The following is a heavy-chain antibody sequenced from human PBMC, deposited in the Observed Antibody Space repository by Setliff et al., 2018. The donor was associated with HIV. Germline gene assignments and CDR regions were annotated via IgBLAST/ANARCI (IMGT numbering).Heavy chain of an antibody. CDR1: GASISSGAYF. D-gene: IGHD3-16*01. Sequence: PSETLSLTCTVSGASISSGAYFWIWIRQHPGKGLEWMGYIYYTGRTYYNLSLKSRMIISLDTSKNQLFLTLNSVTAADTAIYYCARGGRKDLTDNWGQGTLVTVSS. CDR3: ARGGRKDLTDN. J-gene: IGHJ4*02. V-gene: IGHV4-31*03. CDR2: IYYTGRT.